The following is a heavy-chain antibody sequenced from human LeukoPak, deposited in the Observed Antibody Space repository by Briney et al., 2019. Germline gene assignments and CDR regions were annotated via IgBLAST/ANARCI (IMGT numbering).Heavy chain of an antibody. V-gene: IGHV3-11*01. D-gene: IGHD6-6*01. CDR3: ARDRVAARSIDY. CDR2: ISSSGSTI. Sequence: PGGSLRLSCAASGFTFSNYYMSWIRQAPGKGLEWVSYISSSGSTIYYADSVKGRFTISRDNAKNSLYLQMNSLRAEDTAVYYCARDRVAARSIDYWGQGTLVTVSS. J-gene: IGHJ4*02. CDR1: GFTFSNYY.